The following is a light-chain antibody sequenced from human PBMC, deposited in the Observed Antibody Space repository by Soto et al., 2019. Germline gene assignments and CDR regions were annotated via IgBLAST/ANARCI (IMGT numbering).Light chain of an antibody. V-gene: IGLV2-8*01. J-gene: IGLJ1*01. CDR3: SSYAGKTRV. Sequence: QYSLGQPPSGSGSHGQSVTISCTGTISDVGRYKYVSWYQQQPGKAPKLMIYEVSKLPSGVPDRFSGSKSGNTASLTVSGLQGEDEADYHCSSYAGKTRVFGTGTRSPS. CDR1: ISDVGRYKY. CDR2: EVS.